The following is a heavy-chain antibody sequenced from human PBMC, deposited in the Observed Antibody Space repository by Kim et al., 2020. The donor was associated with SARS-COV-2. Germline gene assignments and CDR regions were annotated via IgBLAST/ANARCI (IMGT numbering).Heavy chain of an antibody. Sequence: SVKVSCKASGGTFSSYAISWVRQAPGQGLEWMGRIIPILGIANYAQKFQGRVTVTADKSTSTAYMELSSLRSEDTAVYYCARNPRVMVIEGFDPWGQGTLVTVSS. CDR2: IIPILGIA. CDR1: GGTFSSYA. V-gene: IGHV1-69*04. D-gene: IGHD2-21*01. CDR3: ARNPRVMVIEGFDP. J-gene: IGHJ5*02.